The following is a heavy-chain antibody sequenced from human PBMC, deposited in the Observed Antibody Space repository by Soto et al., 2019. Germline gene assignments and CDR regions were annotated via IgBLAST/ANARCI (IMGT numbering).Heavy chain of an antibody. V-gene: IGHV1-46*01. CDR1: GYLFTAYS. CDR2: VNPSGGST. CDR3: AREENCSGGTCYSEYFHR. J-gene: IGHJ1*01. D-gene: IGHD2-15*01. Sequence: ASVKVSCKASGYLFTAYSMHWVRLAPGQGLEWMGVVNPSGGSTKYAQNFQGRVTMTRDKSTTTIDMELSSLRSDDTAIYYCAREENCSGGTCYSEYFHRWGQGTLVT.